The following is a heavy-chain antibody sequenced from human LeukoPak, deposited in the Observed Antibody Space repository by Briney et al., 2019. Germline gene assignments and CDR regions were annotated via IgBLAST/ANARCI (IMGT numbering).Heavy chain of an antibody. Sequence: ASVKVSCKASGYTFTGYYMHWVRQAPGQGLEWRGWINPNSGGTNYAQRFQGRVTMTRDTSISTAYMELSRLRSDDTAVYYCARVFRGITMLVGGLELDYWGQGTLVTVSS. CDR2: INPNSGGT. CDR3: ARVFRGITMLVGGLELDY. J-gene: IGHJ4*02. CDR1: GYTFTGYY. V-gene: IGHV1-2*02. D-gene: IGHD3-22*01.